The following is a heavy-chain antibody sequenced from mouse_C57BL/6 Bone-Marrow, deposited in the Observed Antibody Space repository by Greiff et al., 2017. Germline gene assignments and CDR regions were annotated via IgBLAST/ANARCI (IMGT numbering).Heavy chain of an antibody. CDR1: GYTFTSYW. V-gene: IGHV1-55*01. D-gene: IGHD1-1*01. CDR3: ARAHYYGSSLFDY. J-gene: IGHJ2*01. Sequence: QVQLQQPGAELVKPGASVKMSCKASGYTFTSYWITWVKQRPGQGLEWIGDIYPGSGSPNYNEKFKSKATLTVDTSSSTAYMQLSSLTSEDSAVYSCARAHYYGSSLFDYWGQGTTLTVSS. CDR2: IYPGSGSP.